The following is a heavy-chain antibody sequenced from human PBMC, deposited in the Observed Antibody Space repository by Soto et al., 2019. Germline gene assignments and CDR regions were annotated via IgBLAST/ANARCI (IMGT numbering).Heavy chain of an antibody. CDR2: ISGSGGST. Sequence: GESLKISCAASGFTFSSYAMSWVRQAPGKGLEWVSAISGSGGSTYYADSVKGRFTISRDNSKNTLYLQMNSLRAEDTAVYYCAKDPRDGMDVWGQGTTVTVSS. CDR3: AKDPRDGMDV. CDR1: GFTFSSYA. V-gene: IGHV3-23*01. J-gene: IGHJ6*02.